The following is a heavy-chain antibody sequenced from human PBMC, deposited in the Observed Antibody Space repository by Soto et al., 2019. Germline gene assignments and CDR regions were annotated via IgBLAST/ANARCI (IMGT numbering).Heavy chain of an antibody. CDR3: GAQDYGAKAYYFET. CDR2: IYYIGNT. D-gene: IGHD4-17*01. V-gene: IGHV4-39*01. Sequence: QLQLHESGPGLVRPSETLSLTCIVSGGSISSSSSYWGWIRQPPGKGLEWIGSIYYIGNTYYNPSLKSRVTISIDSSKTQFSLKLNSLTTAETAMYYCGAQDYGAKAYYFETWGQGTLVTVSS. J-gene: IGHJ4*02. CDR1: GGSISSSSSY.